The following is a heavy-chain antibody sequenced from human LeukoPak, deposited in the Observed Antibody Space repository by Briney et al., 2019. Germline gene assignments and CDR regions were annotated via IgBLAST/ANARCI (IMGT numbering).Heavy chain of an antibody. CDR2: ISYTCSNK. CDR3: ARVFVGENFDY. V-gene: IGHV3-48*03. Sequence: GGALRLSCAASGFTFSSYEMNWVRQAAGKGREWLSYISYTCSNKYYADSVKGRFTISRDNAKNSLYLQMSSLRAEDTAVYFCARVFVGENFDYWGRGTLVTVSS. D-gene: IGHD1-14*01. CDR1: GFTFSSYE. J-gene: IGHJ4*02.